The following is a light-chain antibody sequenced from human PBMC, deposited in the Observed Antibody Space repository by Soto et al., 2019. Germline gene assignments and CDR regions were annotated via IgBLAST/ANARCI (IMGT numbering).Light chain of an antibody. Sequence: DIQMTQSPSTLSASVGDRVTITCRASQSISSWLAWYQQKPGKVPTLLIYKASRLESGVPSRFSGSGSGTESTITISSLQHDDFATYYCQQYYSYPWTFGQGTNVEIK. CDR1: QSISSW. CDR3: QQYYSYPWT. V-gene: IGKV1-5*03. J-gene: IGKJ1*01. CDR2: KAS.